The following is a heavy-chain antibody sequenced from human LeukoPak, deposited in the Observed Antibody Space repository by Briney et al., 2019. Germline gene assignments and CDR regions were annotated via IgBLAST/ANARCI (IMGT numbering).Heavy chain of an antibody. CDR2: IIPIFGTA. CDR3: ARERYYYDSSGSYYFDY. J-gene: IGHJ4*02. V-gene: IGHV1-69*05. Sequence: GSSVKVSCKASGGTFSSYAISWVRQAPGQGVEWMGRIIPIFGTANYAQKFQGRVTITTDESTSTVYMELSSLRSEDTAVYYCARERYYYDSSGSYYFDYWGQGTLVTVSS. D-gene: IGHD3-22*01. CDR1: GGTFSSYA.